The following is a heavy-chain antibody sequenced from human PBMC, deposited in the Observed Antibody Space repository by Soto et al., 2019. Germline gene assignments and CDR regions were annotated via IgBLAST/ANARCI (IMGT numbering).Heavy chain of an antibody. V-gene: IGHV3-23*01. CDR3: AKDPTWIRGEVY. CDR1: GFTFSSYA. J-gene: IGHJ4*02. D-gene: IGHD3-16*01. Sequence: EVQVLESGGGLVQPGGSLRLSCAASGFTFSSYAMSWVRQAPGKGLEWVSAINGRGDNTYYADSVKGRFTISRDNSKNTLYLHMNSLRAEDTAIYYCAKDPTWIRGEVYWGQGTLVTVSS. CDR2: INGRGDNT.